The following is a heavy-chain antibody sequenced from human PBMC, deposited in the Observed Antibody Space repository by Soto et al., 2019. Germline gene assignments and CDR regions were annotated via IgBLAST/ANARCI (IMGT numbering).Heavy chain of an antibody. J-gene: IGHJ4*02. CDR3: ARSQTSRSFSDY. V-gene: IGHV3-30-3*01. Sequence: QVQLVESGGGVVRPGRSLRLSCAASGFTFNSYAMHWVRQAPGKGLEWVALRSYDGYNKDYADSVRGRFTISRDKSENTLFLQMNSLRTEDTAVYYCARSQTSRSFSDYWGQGTLVTVTS. D-gene: IGHD6-13*01. CDR2: RSYDGYNK. CDR1: GFTFNSYA.